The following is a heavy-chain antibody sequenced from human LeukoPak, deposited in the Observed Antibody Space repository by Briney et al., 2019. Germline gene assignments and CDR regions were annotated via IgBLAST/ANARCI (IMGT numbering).Heavy chain of an antibody. Sequence: QPGRSLRLSCAASGFTFSSYAMHWVRQAPGKGLEWVAVISYDGSNKYYADSVKGRFTISRDNSKNTLYLQMNSLRAEDTAVYYCARGMRDYWGQGTLVTVSS. CDR1: GFTFSSYA. J-gene: IGHJ4*02. CDR2: ISYDGSNK. CDR3: ARGMRDY. V-gene: IGHV3-30-3*01.